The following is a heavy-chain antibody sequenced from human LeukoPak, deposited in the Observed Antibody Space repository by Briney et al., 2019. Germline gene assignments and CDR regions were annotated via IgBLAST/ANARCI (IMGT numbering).Heavy chain of an antibody. D-gene: IGHD3-22*01. CDR2: LYPGVSTN. CDR3: ARLKFYDSTGYSPGHYMNV. J-gene: IGHJ6*03. Sequence: SETLSLTCTVSGGPLYSYYWSWIRQTAGKGLEWIGRLYPGVSTNNYNPSLKSRVSMSVDTSKNQFALKLSAVNAADTAVYYCARLKFYDSTGYSPGHYMNVWGKGTTVTVSS. V-gene: IGHV4-4*07. CDR1: GGPLYSYY.